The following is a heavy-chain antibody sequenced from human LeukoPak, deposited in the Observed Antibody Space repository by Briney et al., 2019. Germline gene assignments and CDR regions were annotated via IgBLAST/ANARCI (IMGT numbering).Heavy chain of an antibody. CDR3: ARGPSINYYGSGSYYKGIDY. Sequence: SETLSLTCTVSGGSVSGYYSTWIRHPPGKGLEWIGYIYDSGITNYYPSLNSRVTISLDTSKNQFSLKLSSVTAADTGVYYCARGPSINYYGSGSYYKGIDYWGQGTRVTVSS. D-gene: IGHD3-10*01. J-gene: IGHJ4*02. V-gene: IGHV4-59*02. CDR2: IYDSGIT. CDR1: GGSVSGYY.